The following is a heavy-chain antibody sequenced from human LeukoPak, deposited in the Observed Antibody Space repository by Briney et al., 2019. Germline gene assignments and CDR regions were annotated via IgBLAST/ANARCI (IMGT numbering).Heavy chain of an antibody. D-gene: IGHD6-19*01. Sequence: GASVKVSCKASGYTFTSYYMHWVRQAPGQGLEWMGIINPSGGSTSYAQKFQGRVTMTRDMSTSTVCMELSSLRSEDTAVYYCAREVEGSGRPQYYFDYWGQGTLVTVSS. CDR3: AREVEGSGRPQYYFDY. CDR1: GYTFTSYY. V-gene: IGHV1-46*01. J-gene: IGHJ4*02. CDR2: INPSGGST.